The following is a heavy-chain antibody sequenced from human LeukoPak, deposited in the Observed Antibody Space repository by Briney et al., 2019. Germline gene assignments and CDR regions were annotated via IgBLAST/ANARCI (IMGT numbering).Heavy chain of an antibody. J-gene: IGHJ5*01. CDR3: VKSISSSGNWFDS. V-gene: IGHV3-30*18. CDR1: GFTFNNNG. Sequence: PGGSLRLSCAASGFTFNNNGMHWVRQAPGKGLEWVAVVSYDGNKKYYAGSVKGRFTISRDNSKNTLYVQMNSLRVEDTAVYYCVKSISSSGNWFDSWGQGTLVTVSS. D-gene: IGHD6-6*01. CDR2: VSYDGNKK.